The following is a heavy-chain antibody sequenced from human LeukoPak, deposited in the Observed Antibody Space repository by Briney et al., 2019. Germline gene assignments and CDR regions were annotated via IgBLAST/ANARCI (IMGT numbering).Heavy chain of an antibody. CDR3: AKDGEVVSPNYSDY. CDR1: GFTFSSYA. J-gene: IGHJ4*02. D-gene: IGHD3-10*01. V-gene: IGHV3-23*01. Sequence: LSGGSLRLSCAASGFTFSSYAMSWVRQAPGKGLEWVSAISGSGGSTYYADSVKGRFTISRDNSKNTLYLQMNGLRAEDTAVYYCAKDGEVVSPNYSDYWGQGTLVTVSS. CDR2: ISGSGGST.